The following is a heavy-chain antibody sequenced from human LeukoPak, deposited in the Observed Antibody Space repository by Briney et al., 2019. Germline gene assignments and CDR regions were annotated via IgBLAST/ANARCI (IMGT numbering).Heavy chain of an antibody. CDR2: IIPIFGTA. Sequence: ASVTVSRTASGGTFSSYAISWVRQAPGQGLEWMGGIIPIFGTANYAQKFQGRVTITADESTSTAYMELSSLRSEDTAVYYCAREGFGGGRIAAAGYYFDYWGQGTLVTVSS. J-gene: IGHJ4*02. V-gene: IGHV1-69*13. D-gene: IGHD6-13*01. CDR1: GGTFSSYA. CDR3: AREGFGGGRIAAAGYYFDY.